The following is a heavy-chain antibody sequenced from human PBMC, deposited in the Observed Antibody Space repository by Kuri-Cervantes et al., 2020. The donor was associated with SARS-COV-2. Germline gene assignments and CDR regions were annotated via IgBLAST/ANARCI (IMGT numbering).Heavy chain of an antibody. Sequence: SVKVSCKASGGTFSIYAISWVRQAPGQGLEWMGGIIPIFGTANYAQKFQGRVTITTDESTSTAYMELSSLRSVDTAVYYCARERASGWAGDFDYWGQGTLVTVSS. CDR2: IIPIFGTA. J-gene: IGHJ4*02. CDR3: ARERASGWAGDFDY. V-gene: IGHV1-69*05. D-gene: IGHD1-26*01. CDR1: GGTFSIYA.